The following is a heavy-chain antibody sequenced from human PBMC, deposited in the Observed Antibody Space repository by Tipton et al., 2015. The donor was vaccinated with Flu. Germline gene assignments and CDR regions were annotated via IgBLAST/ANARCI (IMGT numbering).Heavy chain of an antibody. D-gene: IGHD1-26*01. V-gene: IGHV4-38-2*02. CDR3: ARDGIAWDYYGMDV. CDR1: GDSMRRDYF. Sequence: TLSLTCTVSGDSMRRDYFWGWIRQAPGKGLEWIGNIHYSGSPHYNPSLKSRVTISVDTSKNQFSLKLSSVTAADTAVYYCARDGIAWDYYGMDVWGQGTTVTVSS. CDR2: IHYSGSP. J-gene: IGHJ6*02.